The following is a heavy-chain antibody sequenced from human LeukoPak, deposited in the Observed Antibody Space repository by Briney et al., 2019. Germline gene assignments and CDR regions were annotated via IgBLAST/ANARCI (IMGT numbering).Heavy chain of an antibody. CDR3: ARDGGSGSYYRDY. J-gene: IGHJ4*02. CDR2: IYSGGST. CDR1: GFTVSSNY. V-gene: IGHV3-66*01. D-gene: IGHD3-10*01. Sequence: GGSLRLSCAASGFTVSSNYMSWVRQAPGKGLEWVSVIYSGGSTYYADSVKGRFTISRDNSKNTLYLQMNSLRAEDTAVYYCARDGGSGSYYRDYWGQGTLVTVSS.